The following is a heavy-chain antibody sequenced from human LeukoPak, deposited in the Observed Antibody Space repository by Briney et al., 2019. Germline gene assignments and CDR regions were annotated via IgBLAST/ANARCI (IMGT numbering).Heavy chain of an antibody. V-gene: IGHV1-69*05. D-gene: IGHD2-2*01. J-gene: IGHJ4*02. CDR3: ARAPQKYCSSTSCYFDY. CDR1: GGTFSSYA. CDR2: IIPIFGTA. Sequence: GASVKVSCKASGGTFSSYAISWVRQAPGQGLEWMGGIIPIFGTANYAQKFQGRVMITTDESTSTAYMELSSLRSEDTAVYYCARAPQKYCSSTSCYFDYWGQGTLVTVSS.